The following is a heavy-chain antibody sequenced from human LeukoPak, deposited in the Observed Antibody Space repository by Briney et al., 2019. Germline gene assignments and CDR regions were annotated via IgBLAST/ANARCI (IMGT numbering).Heavy chain of an antibody. Sequence: PGGSLRLSCAASGFTFSDYYMNWIRQAPGKGLEWVSYITGSGNAIYYADSVKGRFTISRDNANSSLYLQMNNLRAEDTAVYYCARGQVKQQLLPRTGSRDYYYYMDVWGKGTTVTVSS. CDR2: ITGSGNAI. CDR1: GFTFSDYY. CDR3: ARGQVKQQLLPRTGSRDYYYYMDV. V-gene: IGHV3-11*04. J-gene: IGHJ6*03. D-gene: IGHD6-13*01.